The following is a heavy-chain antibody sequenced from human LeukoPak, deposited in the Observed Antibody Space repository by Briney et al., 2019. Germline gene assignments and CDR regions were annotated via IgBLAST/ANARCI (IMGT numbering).Heavy chain of an antibody. D-gene: IGHD6-13*01. V-gene: IGHV4-4*07. J-gene: IGHJ3*02. Sequence: PSETLSLTCTVSGGSISSYYWSWIRQPAGKGLEWIGRIYTSGSTNYNPSLKSRVTMSVDTSKNQFSLKLSSVTAADTAVYYCARGYIAAAATGAFDIWGQGTMVTASS. CDR1: GGSISSYY. CDR3: ARGYIAAAATGAFDI. CDR2: IYTSGST.